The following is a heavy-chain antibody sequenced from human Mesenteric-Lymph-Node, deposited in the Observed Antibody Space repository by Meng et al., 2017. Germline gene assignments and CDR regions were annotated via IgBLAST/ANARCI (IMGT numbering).Heavy chain of an antibody. CDR3: ASLYGDSSVWYLDL. V-gene: IGHV4-31*03. D-gene: IGHD4-17*01. Sequence: VQRQRPGPDLVKPSQTLSLTCTVSGGSISSGNHYWSWIRQHPGKGLEYIGYIYYSGSTYYNPSLKSRVIISVDTSKNQFSLRLNSVTAADTAVYYCASLYGDSSVWYLDLWGRGTLVTISS. CDR1: GGSISSGNHY. CDR2: IYYSGST. J-gene: IGHJ2*01.